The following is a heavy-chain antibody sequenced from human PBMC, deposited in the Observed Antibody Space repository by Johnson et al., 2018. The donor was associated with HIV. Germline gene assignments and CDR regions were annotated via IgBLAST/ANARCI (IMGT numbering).Heavy chain of an antibody. J-gene: IGHJ3*02. CDR3: ARRRSYDDAFDI. D-gene: IGHD3-10*01. CDR2: FRWNSGSI. Sequence: LLVESGGGLVQPGRSLRLSCAASGFTFDDYAMHWVRQAPGKGLEWVSGFRWNSGSIGYADSVKGRFTISRDNAKNSLSLQMNSLRAGDTAIYYCARRRSYDDAFDIWGRGTMVTVSS. CDR1: GFTFDDYA. V-gene: IGHV3-9*01.